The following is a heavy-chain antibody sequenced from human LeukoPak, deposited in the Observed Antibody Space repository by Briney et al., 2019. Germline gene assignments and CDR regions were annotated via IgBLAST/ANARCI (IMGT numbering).Heavy chain of an antibody. Sequence: ASVKVSCKASGYTFTGYYMHWVRQAPGQGLEWMGRIIPILGIANYAQKFQGRATITADKSTSTAYMELSSLRSEDTAVYYCARGSFPDVGALLFDYWGQGTLVTVSS. CDR3: ARGSFPDVGALLFDY. D-gene: IGHD1-26*01. CDR2: IIPILGIA. J-gene: IGHJ4*02. V-gene: IGHV1-69*04. CDR1: GYTFTGYY.